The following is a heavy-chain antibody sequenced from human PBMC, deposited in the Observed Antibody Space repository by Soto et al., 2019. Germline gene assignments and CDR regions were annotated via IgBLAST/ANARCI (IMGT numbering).Heavy chain of an antibody. J-gene: IGHJ6*02. CDR1: GGSISSYY. Sequence: PSETLSLTCTVSGGSISSYYWSWIRQPPGKGLEWIGYIYYSGSTNYNPSLKSRVTISVDTSKNQFSLKLSSVTAADTAVYYCARGGLKELDDILTGYPVWGQGTTVTVSS. CDR2: IYYSGST. D-gene: IGHD3-9*01. CDR3: ARGGLKELDDILTGYPV. V-gene: IGHV4-59*01.